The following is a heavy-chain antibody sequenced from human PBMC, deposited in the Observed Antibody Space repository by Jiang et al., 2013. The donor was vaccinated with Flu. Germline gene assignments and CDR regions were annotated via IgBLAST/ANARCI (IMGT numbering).Heavy chain of an antibody. J-gene: IGHJ4*02. CDR1: GFSLSTSGVG. D-gene: IGHD2-8*01. V-gene: IGHV2-5*06. CDR2: IYWDDDK. Sequence: KPTQTLTLTCTFSGFSLSTSGVGVGWIRQPPGKALEWLAVIYWDDDKRYSPSLKTRLTITKATSGNHVVLTMTNMDPVDTATYYCAHDSPLVSVSLFDYWGRGTLVTVSS. CDR3: AHDSPLVSVSLFDY.